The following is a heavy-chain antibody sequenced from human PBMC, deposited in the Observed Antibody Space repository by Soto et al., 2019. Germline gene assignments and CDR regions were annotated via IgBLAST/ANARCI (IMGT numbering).Heavy chain of an antibody. CDR3: ARRYGGNFDY. CDR2: IYHSGST. J-gene: IGHJ4*02. D-gene: IGHD3-16*01. CDR1: GVSISSSSW. V-gene: IGHV4-4*02. Sequence: SETLSLTCAVSGVSISSSSWWSWVRQPPGKGLEWIGEIYHSGSTNYNPSLKSRVTISVDTSKNQFSLKLSSVTAADTAVYYCARRYGGNFDYWGQGTLVTVSS.